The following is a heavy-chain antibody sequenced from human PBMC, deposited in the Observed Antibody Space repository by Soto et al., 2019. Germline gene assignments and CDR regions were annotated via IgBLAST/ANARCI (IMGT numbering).Heavy chain of an antibody. CDR1: GGTFSSYA. D-gene: IGHD3-3*01. Sequence: SVKVSCKASGGTFSSYATSWVRQAPGQGLEWMGGIIPIFGTANYAQKSQGRVTITADESTSTAYMELSSLRSEDTAVYYCARDFGRTVEPDDYYYYYGMDVWGQGTTVTVSS. CDR2: IIPIFGTA. CDR3: ARDFGRTVEPDDYYYYYGMDV. J-gene: IGHJ6*02. V-gene: IGHV1-69*13.